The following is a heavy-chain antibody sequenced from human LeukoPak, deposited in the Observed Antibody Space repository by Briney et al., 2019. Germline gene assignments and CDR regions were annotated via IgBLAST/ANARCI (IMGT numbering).Heavy chain of an antibody. Sequence: GGSLRLSCAASGFTFDDYGMSWVRQAPGKGLEWVSGINWNGGSTGYADSVKGRFTISRDNAKNSLYLQMNSLRAEDTALYYCARAPGYCSGGSCGPLYMDVWGKGTTVTVSS. CDR2: INWNGGST. CDR1: GFTFDDYG. J-gene: IGHJ6*03. D-gene: IGHD2-15*01. CDR3: ARAPGYCSGGSCGPLYMDV. V-gene: IGHV3-20*04.